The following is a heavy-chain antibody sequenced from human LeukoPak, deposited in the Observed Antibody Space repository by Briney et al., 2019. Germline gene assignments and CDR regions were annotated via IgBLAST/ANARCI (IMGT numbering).Heavy chain of an antibody. CDR2: IRGSGGST. CDR1: GFTFSSYA. Sequence: PGGSLRLSCAASGFTFSSYAMSWVRQAPGKGLEWVSAIRGSGGSTYYADSVKGRFTISRDNSKNTLYLQMNSLRAEDTAVYYCAKAVDIVVVPAANYFDYWGQGTLVTVSS. J-gene: IGHJ4*02. V-gene: IGHV3-23*01. D-gene: IGHD2-2*01. CDR3: AKAVDIVVVPAANYFDY.